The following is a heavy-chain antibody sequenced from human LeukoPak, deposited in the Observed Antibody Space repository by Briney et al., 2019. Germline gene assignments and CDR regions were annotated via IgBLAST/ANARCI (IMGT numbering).Heavy chain of an antibody. CDR3: ARGVGCSSTSCYASYYYYYYMDV. V-gene: IGHV1-46*01. D-gene: IGHD2-2*01. CDR2: ISTSGGWT. CDR1: GYTFTINY. J-gene: IGHJ6*03. Sequence: GAAVTVCFTGFGYTFTINYKHRVRQAQGQGKEWMGVISTSGGWTTYAQKFQGRVTLTRDMSTSTDYLELSSLRSEDTAVYYCARGVGCSSTSCYASYYYYYYMDVWGKGTTVTISS.